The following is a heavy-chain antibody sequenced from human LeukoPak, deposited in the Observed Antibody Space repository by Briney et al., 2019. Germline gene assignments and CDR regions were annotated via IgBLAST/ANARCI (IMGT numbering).Heavy chain of an antibody. CDR1: GFTFSSYA. CDR2: ISYDESNK. Sequence: PGRSLRLSCAVSGFTFSSYAMHWVRQAPGKGLEWVAVISYDESNKYYADSVKGRFTISRDNSKNTLFLQMDSLRAEDTAVYYCARGGGGSLYYYYYYMDVWGKGTTVTVSS. D-gene: IGHD2-15*01. J-gene: IGHJ6*03. V-gene: IGHV3-30*04. CDR3: ARGGGGSLYYYYYYMDV.